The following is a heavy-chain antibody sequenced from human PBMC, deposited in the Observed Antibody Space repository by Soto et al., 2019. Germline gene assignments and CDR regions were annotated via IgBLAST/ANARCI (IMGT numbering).Heavy chain of an antibody. CDR2: IYYSGST. D-gene: IGHD1-20*01. CDR1: GASVSSGNYY. Sequence: ASETLSLTCTVSGASVSSGNYYWSWIRQPPGKGLEWIGDIYYSGSTNYNPSLKSRVTISVETSKHQFSLKLSSVTAADTAVYYCARMSVTARNWFDPWGQGTLVTVSP. J-gene: IGHJ5*02. CDR3: ARMSVTARNWFDP. V-gene: IGHV4-61*01.